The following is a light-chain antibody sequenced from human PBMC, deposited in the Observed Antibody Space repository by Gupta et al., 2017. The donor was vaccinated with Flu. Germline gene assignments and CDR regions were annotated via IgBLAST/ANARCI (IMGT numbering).Light chain of an antibody. V-gene: IGLV3-19*01. Sequence: SSELTQDPAVSVALGPTVRITCHGDSLRSYYASWYQQTPGQAPVLVIYGENKRPSGIPDRFSGSRSGNTASLTITGAQAEDEADYYCNSRDSSGNHLWVFGGGTKLTVL. J-gene: IGLJ3*02. CDR2: GEN. CDR1: SLRSYY. CDR3: NSRDSSGNHLWV.